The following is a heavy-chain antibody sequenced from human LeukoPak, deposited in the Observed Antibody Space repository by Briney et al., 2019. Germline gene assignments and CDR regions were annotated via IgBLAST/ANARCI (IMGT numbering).Heavy chain of an antibody. CDR1: DYTFTTYG. CDR3: ARVPRYCSGGSCYESPFDS. V-gene: IGHV1-18*01. Sequence: GASVKVSCKASDYTFTTYGISWVRQAPGQGLEWMGWINTYNGKTDYAQKLQGRVTMTADTSTSIAYMELRSLRSDDSAVYYCARVPRYCSGGSCYESPFDSWGQGTLVIVSS. CDR2: INTYNGKT. J-gene: IGHJ4*02. D-gene: IGHD2-15*01.